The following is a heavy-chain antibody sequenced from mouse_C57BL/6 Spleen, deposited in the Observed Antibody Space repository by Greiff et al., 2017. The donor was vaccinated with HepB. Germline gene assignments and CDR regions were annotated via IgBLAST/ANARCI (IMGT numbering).Heavy chain of an antibody. CDR2: INPYNGGT. V-gene: IGHV1-19*01. J-gene: IGHJ2*01. D-gene: IGHD1-1*01. CDR3: ARDTTVSYYFDY. Sequence: EVQLQQSGPVLVKPGASVKMSCKASGYTFTDYYMNWVKQSHGKSLEWIGVINPYNGGTSYNQKFKGKATLTVDKSSSTAYMELNSLTSEDSAVYYCARDTTVSYYFDYWGQGTTLTVSS. CDR1: GYTFTDYY.